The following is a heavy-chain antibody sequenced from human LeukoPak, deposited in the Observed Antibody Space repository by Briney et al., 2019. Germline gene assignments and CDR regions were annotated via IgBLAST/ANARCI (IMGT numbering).Heavy chain of an antibody. V-gene: IGHV3-53*01. CDR3: ARDNGYGDYFDY. D-gene: IGHD4-17*01. CDR1: GFTFSSYA. CDR2: IYSGGST. Sequence: GGSLRLSCAASGFTFSSYAMSWVRQAPGKGLEWVSVIYSGGSTYYADSVKGRFTISRDNSKNTLYLQMNSLRAEDTAVYYCARDNGYGDYFDYWGQGTLVTVSS. J-gene: IGHJ4*02.